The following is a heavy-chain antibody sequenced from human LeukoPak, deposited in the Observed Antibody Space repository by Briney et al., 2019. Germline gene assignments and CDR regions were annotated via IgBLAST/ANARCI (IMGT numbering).Heavy chain of an antibody. V-gene: IGHV1-2*02. J-gene: IGHJ4*02. CDR1: GYTFTSYG. CDR3: ARGRSVNYYGQDY. D-gene: IGHD3-10*01. Sequence: GASVKVSCKASGYTFTSYGISWVRQAPGQGLEWMGWINPHSGDTIYAQRFQDRVTMTRDTSISTAYMELSRLRSDDTAVYYCARGRSVNYYGQDYWGQGTLVTVSS. CDR2: INPHSGDT.